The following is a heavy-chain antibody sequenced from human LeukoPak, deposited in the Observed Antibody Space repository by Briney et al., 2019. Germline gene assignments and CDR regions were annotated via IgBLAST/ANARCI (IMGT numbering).Heavy chain of an antibody. CDR1: GYSISSGYY. V-gene: IGHV4-38-2*01. Sequence: SEALSLTCAVSGYSISSGYYWIWIRQPPGKGLEWIGSLYHSDSIYYNPSLESRVTMSVDTSKNQFSLKLSFVTAADTAVYYCARQHDSYHYYYVDVWGKGTTVTVSS. CDR2: LYHSDSI. J-gene: IGHJ6*03. D-gene: IGHD6-13*01. CDR3: ARQHDSYHYYYVDV.